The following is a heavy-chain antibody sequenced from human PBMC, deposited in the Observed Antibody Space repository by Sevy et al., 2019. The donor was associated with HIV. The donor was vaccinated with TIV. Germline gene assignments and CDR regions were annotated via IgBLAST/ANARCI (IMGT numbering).Heavy chain of an antibody. Sequence: SETLSLTCAVYGGSFSGYYWSWIRQPPGKGLEWIGEINHSGSTNYNPSLKSRVTISLDTSKNQFSLKLSSVTAAETAVYYCARHCGGDCSHAFDIWGQGTMVTVSS. V-gene: IGHV4-34*01. CDR3: ARHCGGDCSHAFDI. D-gene: IGHD2-21*02. J-gene: IGHJ3*02. CDR1: GGSFSGYY. CDR2: INHSGST.